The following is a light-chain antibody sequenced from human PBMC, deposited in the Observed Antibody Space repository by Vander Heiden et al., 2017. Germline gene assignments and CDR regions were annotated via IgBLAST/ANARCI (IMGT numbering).Light chain of an antibody. V-gene: IGKV1-5*01. CDR1: QSISSW. CDR3: QQYNSYSSYT. J-gene: IGKJ2*01. Sequence: DVQMTPSPSTLSASVGDRVTITCRASQSISSWLAWYQQKPGKAPKLLIYDASSLESGVPSRCSGSGSWTEFTLTISSLQPDDFATDYCQQYNSYSSYTFGQGTKLEIK. CDR2: DAS.